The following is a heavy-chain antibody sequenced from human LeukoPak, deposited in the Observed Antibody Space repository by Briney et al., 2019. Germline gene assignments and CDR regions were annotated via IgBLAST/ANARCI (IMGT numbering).Heavy chain of an antibody. CDR1: GFTVSDTY. CDR2: MYSRGDT. J-gene: IGHJ5*02. V-gene: IGHV3-53*01. Sequence: GGSLRLSCAASGFTVSDTYMSWVRRAPGKGLEWVSVMYSRGDTYYADSVKGRFTFSRDISKNTLYLQMNGLRTEDTAMYYCARDAPQVPAAGVLASWGQGTLVTVSS. CDR3: ARDAPQVPAAGVLAS. D-gene: IGHD6-13*01.